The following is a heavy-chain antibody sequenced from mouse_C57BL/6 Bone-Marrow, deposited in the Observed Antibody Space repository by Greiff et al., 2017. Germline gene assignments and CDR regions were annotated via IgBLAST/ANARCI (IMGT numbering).Heavy chain of an antibody. J-gene: IGHJ4*01. D-gene: IGHD1-1*01. Sequence: QVQLQQPGAELVRPGSSVKLSCKASGYTFTSYWMDWVKQRPGQGLEWIGNIYPSDSETHYNQKFKDKATLTVDKSSSTAYMQLSSLTSEDSAVYYCASTSITTVAYAMDYWGQGTSVTVSS. CDR1: GYTFTSYW. V-gene: IGHV1-61*01. CDR2: IYPSDSET. CDR3: ASTSITTVAYAMDY.